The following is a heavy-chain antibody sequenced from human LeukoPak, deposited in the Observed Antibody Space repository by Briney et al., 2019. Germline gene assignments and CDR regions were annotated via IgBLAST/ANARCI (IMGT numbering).Heavy chain of an antibody. Sequence: SSETLSLTCTVSGGSISNYYWSWIRQPRGKGLEWIGYIYYSGSTKYNPSLKSRVTISVDTSKNQFSLRLSSVTAADTAVYYCARGVIMTPEAATTNWFDPWGQGTLVTVSS. J-gene: IGHJ5*02. V-gene: IGHV4-59*01. CDR1: GGSISNYY. D-gene: IGHD1-1*01. CDR3: ARGVIMTPEAATTNWFDP. CDR2: IYYSGST.